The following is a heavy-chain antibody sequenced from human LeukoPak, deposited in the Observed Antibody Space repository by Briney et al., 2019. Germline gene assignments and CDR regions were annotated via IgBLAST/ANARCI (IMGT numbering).Heavy chain of an antibody. Sequence: PSETLSLTCTVSGGSISSYYWSWIRQPLGKGLEWIGYIYYSGSTNYNPSLKSRVTISVDTSKNQFSLKLSSVTAADTAVYYCARVKGYDGPAYYYGMDVWGQGTTVTVSS. D-gene: IGHD5-12*01. CDR3: ARVKGYDGPAYYYGMDV. J-gene: IGHJ6*02. CDR2: IYYSGST. V-gene: IGHV4-59*01. CDR1: GGSISSYY.